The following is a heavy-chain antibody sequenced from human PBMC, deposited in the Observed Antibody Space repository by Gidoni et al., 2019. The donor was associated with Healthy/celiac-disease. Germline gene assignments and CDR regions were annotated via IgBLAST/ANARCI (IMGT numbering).Heavy chain of an antibody. CDR1: GFTFSSYG. CDR3: AKDAMIVVVIPDLGYFDL. D-gene: IGHD3-22*01. CDR2: ISYDGSNK. J-gene: IGHJ2*01. Sequence: QVQLVESGGGVVQPGRSLRLSCAASGFTFSSYGMHWVRQAPGKGLEWVAVISYDGSNKYYADSVKGRFTISRDNSKNTLYLQMNSLRAEDTAVYYCAKDAMIVVVIPDLGYFDLWGRGTLVTVSS. V-gene: IGHV3-30*18.